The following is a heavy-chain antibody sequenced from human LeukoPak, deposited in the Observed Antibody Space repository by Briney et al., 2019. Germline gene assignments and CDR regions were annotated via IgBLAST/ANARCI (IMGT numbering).Heavy chain of an antibody. CDR2: IYHSGST. Sequence: PSGTLSLTCADSGGSISSSNWWSWVRQPPGKGLEWIGEIYHSGSTNYNPSLKSRVTISVDTSKNHFSLKLSSVTAADTAVYYCARYSGSYPHDAFDIWGQGTMVTVSS. CDR3: ARYSGSYPHDAFDI. J-gene: IGHJ3*02. D-gene: IGHD1-26*01. V-gene: IGHV4-4*02. CDR1: GGSISSSNW.